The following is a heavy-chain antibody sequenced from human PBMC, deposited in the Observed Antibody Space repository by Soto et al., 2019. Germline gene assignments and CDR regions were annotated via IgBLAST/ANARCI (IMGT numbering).Heavy chain of an antibody. Sequence: GGSLRLSCAASGFTFSSYGMHWVRQAPGKGLEWVAVIWYDGSNKYYADSVKGRFTISRDNSKNTLYLQMNSLRAEDTAVYYCARDLGYCSGGSCRSPYGMDVWGQGTTVTVSS. V-gene: IGHV3-33*01. CDR1: GFTFSSYG. CDR2: IWYDGSNK. CDR3: ARDLGYCSGGSCRSPYGMDV. J-gene: IGHJ6*02. D-gene: IGHD2-15*01.